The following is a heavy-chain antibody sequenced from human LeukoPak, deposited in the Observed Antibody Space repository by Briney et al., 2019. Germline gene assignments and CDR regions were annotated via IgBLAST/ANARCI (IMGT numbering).Heavy chain of an antibody. V-gene: IGHV4-30-4*08. CDR3: ARFPPYYYGSGSYYNGDAFDI. CDR2: IYYSGST. D-gene: IGHD3-10*01. J-gene: IGHJ3*02. CDR1: GGSISSSSYY. Sequence: SETLSLTCTVSGGSISSSSYYWGWIRQPPGKGLERIGYIYYSGSTYYNPSLKSRVTISVDTSKNQFSLKLSSVTAADTAVYYCARFPPYYYGSGSYYNGDAFDIWGQGTMVTVSS.